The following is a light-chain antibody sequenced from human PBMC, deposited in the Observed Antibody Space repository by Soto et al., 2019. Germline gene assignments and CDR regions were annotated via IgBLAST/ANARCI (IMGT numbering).Light chain of an antibody. CDR1: QSVSSY. V-gene: IGKV3-11*01. CDR3: QVRTNWPIA. CDR2: DAS. Sequence: EFVLTRSPATLSLSPGKMPTLSGGASQSVSSYLAWYQQKPGQAPRLLIYDASNRATGIPARFSGTGSGTDFTLTINNLQTEDFAVYYCQVRTNWPIAFGRGTRLEIK. J-gene: IGKJ5*01.